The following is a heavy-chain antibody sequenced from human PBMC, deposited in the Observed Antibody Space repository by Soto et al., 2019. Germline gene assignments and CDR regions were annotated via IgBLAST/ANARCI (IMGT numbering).Heavy chain of an antibody. Sequence: SETLSLTCTVSGGSISSGGYYWSWIRQHPGKGLEWIGYIYYSGSTYYNPSLKSRVTISVDTSKNQFSLKLSSVTAADTAVYYCARVMGSWRGRYYYRMDVWGQGTTVTVSS. CDR3: ARVMGSWRGRYYYRMDV. V-gene: IGHV4-31*03. CDR2: IYYSGST. CDR1: GGSISSGGYY. D-gene: IGHD1-26*01. J-gene: IGHJ6*02.